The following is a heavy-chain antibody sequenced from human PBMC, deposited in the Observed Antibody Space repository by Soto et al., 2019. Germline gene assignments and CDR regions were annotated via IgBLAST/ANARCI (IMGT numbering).Heavy chain of an antibody. CDR1: GYTFTSYD. Sequence: QVQLVQSGAEVKKPGASVKVSCKASGYTFTSYDINWVGQATGQGLEWMGWVNPNNGHTGYAQKFQGRVTMTRNTSISTAYMELDSLRSEDTAVYYCVRLFYYGSGSWVEWGQGTLVTVSS. V-gene: IGHV1-8*01. CDR2: VNPNNGHT. J-gene: IGHJ4*02. D-gene: IGHD3-10*01. CDR3: VRLFYYGSGSWVE.